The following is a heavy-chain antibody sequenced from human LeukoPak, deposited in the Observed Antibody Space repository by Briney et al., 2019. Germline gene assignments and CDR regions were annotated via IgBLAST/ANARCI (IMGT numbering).Heavy chain of an antibody. V-gene: IGHV3-23*01. J-gene: IGHJ4*02. CDR2: ISGSGGST. Sequence: GGSLRLSCAASGFTFSSYAMSWVRQAPGKGLEWVSAISGSGGSTYYADSVKGRFTISRDNSENTLYLQMNSLRAEDTAVYYCAKDGLALYNWNYGDYWGQGTLVTVSS. D-gene: IGHD1-7*01. CDR3: AKDGLALYNWNYGDY. CDR1: GFTFSSYA.